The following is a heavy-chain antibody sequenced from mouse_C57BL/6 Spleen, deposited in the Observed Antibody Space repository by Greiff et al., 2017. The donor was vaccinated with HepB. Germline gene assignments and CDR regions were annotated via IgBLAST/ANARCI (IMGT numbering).Heavy chain of an antibody. CDR1: GFTFSDTG. Sequence: EVQVVESGGGLVKPGGSLKLSCAASGFTFSDTGMHWVRQAPEKGLEWVAYISSGSSTIYYADTLKGRFTISRDNAKNPLFLQMTSLRSENTAMSYGARRGVVATNYAMDYWGQGTSVTVSS. J-gene: IGHJ4*01. CDR3: ARRGVVATNYAMDY. D-gene: IGHD1-1*01. CDR2: ISSGSSTI. V-gene: IGHV5-17*01.